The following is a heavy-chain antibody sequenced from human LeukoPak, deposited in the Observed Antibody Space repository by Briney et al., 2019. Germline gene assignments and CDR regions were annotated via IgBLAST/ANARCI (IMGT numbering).Heavy chain of an antibody. Sequence: GGSLRLSCAASGCTFSGSAMHWVRQASGKGLEWVGRIRSKANSYATAYAASVKGRFTISRDDSKNTAYLQMNSLKTEDTAVYYCTRVLTVTLDLWDYWGQGTLVTVSS. J-gene: IGHJ4*02. V-gene: IGHV3-73*01. D-gene: IGHD4-17*01. CDR1: GCTFSGSA. CDR2: IRSKANSYAT. CDR3: TRVLTVTLDLWDY.